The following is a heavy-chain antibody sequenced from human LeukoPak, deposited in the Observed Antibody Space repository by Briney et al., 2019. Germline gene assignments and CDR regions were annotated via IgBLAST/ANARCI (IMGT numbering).Heavy chain of an antibody. CDR2: ISGSGGST. CDR1: GFTFSSYA. J-gene: IGHJ4*02. CDR3: AKLGRYCDSSGYLPLDY. D-gene: IGHD3-22*01. V-gene: IGHV3-23*01. Sequence: SGGSLRLSCAASGFTFSSYAMSWVRQAPGKGLEWVSAISGSGGSTYYADSVKGRFTISRDNSKNTLYLQMNSLRAEDTAVYYCAKLGRYCDSSGYLPLDYWGQGTLVTVSS.